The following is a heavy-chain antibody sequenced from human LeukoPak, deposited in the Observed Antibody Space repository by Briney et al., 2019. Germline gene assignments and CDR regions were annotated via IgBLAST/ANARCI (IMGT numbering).Heavy chain of an antibody. V-gene: IGHV3-23*01. CDR3: AKRLSPYSSGPSVDY. CDR2: ISGSGGST. D-gene: IGHD6-19*01. Sequence: PGGSLRLSCAASGFTFSSYSMSWVRQAPGKGLEWVSAISGSGGSTYYADSVKGRFTISRDNSKNTLYLQMNSLRAEDTAVYYCAKRLSPYSSGPSVDYWGQGTLVTVSS. CDR1: GFTFSSYS. J-gene: IGHJ4*02.